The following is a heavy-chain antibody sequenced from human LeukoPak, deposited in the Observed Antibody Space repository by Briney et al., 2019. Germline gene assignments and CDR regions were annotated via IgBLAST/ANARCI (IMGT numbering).Heavy chain of an antibody. D-gene: IGHD3-22*01. Sequence: PSETLSLTCTVSGGSISSYYWSWIRQPPGKGLEWIGYIYYSGYTNYNPSLKSRVTISVDTSKNQFSLKLSSVTAADTAVYYCARAPLYYYDSSGYYFDYWGQGTLVTVSS. CDR1: GGSISSYY. CDR3: ARAPLYYYDSSGYYFDY. J-gene: IGHJ4*02. V-gene: IGHV4-59*01. CDR2: IYYSGYT.